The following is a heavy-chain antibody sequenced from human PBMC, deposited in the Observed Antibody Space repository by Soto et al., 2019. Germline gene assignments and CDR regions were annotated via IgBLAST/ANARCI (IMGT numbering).Heavy chain of an antibody. V-gene: IGHV3-48*03. D-gene: IGHD5-12*01. CDR1: GFTFSSYE. CDR3: ARTKRWLQLSPFDI. J-gene: IGHJ3*02. CDR2: ISSSGSTI. Sequence: EVQLVESGGGLVQPGGSLRLSCAASGFTFSSYEMNWVRQAPGKGLEWVSYISSSGSTIYYADSVKGRFTISRDNAKNSLYLQMNSLRAEDTAVYYCARTKRWLQLSPFDIWGQGTMVTVSS.